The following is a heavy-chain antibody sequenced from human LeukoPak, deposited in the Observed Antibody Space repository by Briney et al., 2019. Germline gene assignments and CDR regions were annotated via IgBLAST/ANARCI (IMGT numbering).Heavy chain of an antibody. CDR2: IRYDGSNT. CDR1: GFTFSSYG. J-gene: IGHJ4*02. V-gene: IGHV3-30*02. CDR3: AKDGSVTMIVVVITYFDY. D-gene: IGHD3-22*01. Sequence: GGSLRLSCAASGFTFSSYGMHWVRQAPGKGLEWVAFIRYDGSNTYYADSVKGRFTISRDNSKNTLYLQMNSLRAEDTDVYYCAKDGSVTMIVVVITYFDYWGQGTLVTVSS.